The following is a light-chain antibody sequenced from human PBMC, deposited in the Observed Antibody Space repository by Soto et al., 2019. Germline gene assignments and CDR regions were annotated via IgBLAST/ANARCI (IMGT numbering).Light chain of an antibody. CDR1: QSISSW. J-gene: IGKJ4*01. Sequence: EIQMTQSPSTLSASVGDRVTITCRASQSISSWLAWYQQKPGKAPTLLIYKASSLESGVPSRFSGSGSGTEFTLTISSLQPDDFVTYYCQQYNSYVTVGGGTKVEIK. CDR2: KAS. V-gene: IGKV1-5*03. CDR3: QQYNSYVT.